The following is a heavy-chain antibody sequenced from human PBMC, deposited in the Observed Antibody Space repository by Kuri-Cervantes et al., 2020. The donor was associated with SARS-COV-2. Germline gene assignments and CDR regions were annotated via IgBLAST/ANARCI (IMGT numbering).Heavy chain of an antibody. V-gene: IGHV3-21*01. D-gene: IGHD6-13*01. CDR1: GFTFSSYS. Sequence: GESLKISCAASGFTFSSYSMNWVRQAPGKRLEWVSSISSSSSYIYYADSVKGRFTISRDNAKNSLYLQMNSLRAEDTAVYYCARGSSSWYNWFDPWGQGTLVTVSS. CDR3: ARGSSSWYNWFDP. CDR2: ISSSSSYI. J-gene: IGHJ5*02.